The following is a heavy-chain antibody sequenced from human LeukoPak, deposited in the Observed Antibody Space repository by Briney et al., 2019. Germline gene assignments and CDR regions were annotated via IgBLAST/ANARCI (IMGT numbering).Heavy chain of an antibody. Sequence: GGSLRLSCAASGFTFNSYWMSWVRQAPGKGLEWVANINQQGSENYYLDSVKGRFTISRDNAENSLYLQMSSLRAEDTALYYCARVIQLWQVDYYYYMDVWGKGTTVTVSS. CDR1: GFTFNSYW. CDR2: INQQGSEN. CDR3: ARVIQLWQVDYYYYMDV. D-gene: IGHD5-18*01. J-gene: IGHJ6*03. V-gene: IGHV3-7*03.